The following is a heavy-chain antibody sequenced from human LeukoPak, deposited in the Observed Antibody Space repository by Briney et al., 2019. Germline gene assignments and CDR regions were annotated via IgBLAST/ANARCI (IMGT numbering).Heavy chain of an antibody. CDR1: GYSFTNYW. CDR2: IYPVDSAT. J-gene: IGHJ4*02. CDR3: ARRLRLRSTDYYFDY. D-gene: IGHD4-17*01. Sequence: LGESLKISCKASGYSFTNYWIGWVRQMPGKGLEWMAIIYPVDSATRYSPSFQGQVTISADKSISTAYLQWSSLEASDSAMYYCARRLRLRSTDYYFDYWGQGTLVTVSS. V-gene: IGHV5-51*01.